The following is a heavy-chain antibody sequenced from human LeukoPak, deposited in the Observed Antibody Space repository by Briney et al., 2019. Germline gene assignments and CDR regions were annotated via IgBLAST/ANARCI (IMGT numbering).Heavy chain of an antibody. V-gene: IGHV4-31*03. CDR1: GGSISSGGYY. CDR2: IYYSGST. Sequence: SPTLSLTCTVSGGSISSGGYYWSWIRQHPGKGLEWIGYIYYSGSTYYNPSLKSRVTISVDTSKNQFSLKLSSVTAADTAVYYCARDSRRAVAGTSADYWGQGTLVTVSS. CDR3: ARDSRRAVAGTSADY. J-gene: IGHJ4*02. D-gene: IGHD6-19*01.